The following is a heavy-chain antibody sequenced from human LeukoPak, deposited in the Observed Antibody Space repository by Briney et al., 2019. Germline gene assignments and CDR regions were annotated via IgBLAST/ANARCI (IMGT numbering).Heavy chain of an antibody. Sequence: PGGSLRLSCAASGFTFSSYAMSWVRQAPGKGLEWVSAITGSGVSTYYADSVKGRFTISRDNSKNALYLQMNSLRAEDTAVYYCAKERSGVVPAALNYWGQGTLVTVSS. CDR3: AKERSGVVPAALNY. J-gene: IGHJ4*02. CDR1: GFTFSSYA. D-gene: IGHD2-2*01. V-gene: IGHV3-23*01. CDR2: ITGSGVST.